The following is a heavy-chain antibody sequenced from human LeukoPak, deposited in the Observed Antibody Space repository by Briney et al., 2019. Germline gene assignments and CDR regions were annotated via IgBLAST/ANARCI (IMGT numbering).Heavy chain of an antibody. J-gene: IGHJ4*02. D-gene: IGHD4-17*01. CDR3: AKGNTVTPDY. CDR2: ITTDGSRT. V-gene: IGHV3-23*01. Sequence: PGGSLRLSCAASGFTFSNYPMNWVRQAPGKGLEWVSAITTDGSRTYNSDSVKGRFTISRDNSKNTLYLQMNSLRAEDTAEYYCAKGNTVTPDYWGQGTLVTVSS. CDR1: GFTFSNYP.